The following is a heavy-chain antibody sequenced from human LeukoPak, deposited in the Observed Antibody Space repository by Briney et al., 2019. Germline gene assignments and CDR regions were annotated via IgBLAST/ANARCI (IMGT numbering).Heavy chain of an antibody. CDR1: GASISKSTYH. CDR2: IDYRGST. Sequence: SETLSLTWSCSGASISKSTYHWGWIRQPPGKGLEWIGSIDYRGSTYYSPSLKSRVTVSVDTSKNRFSLRLTSVTAADTAVYFCARLWEYIKSSRFSNWFAPCGQGTLVTVSS. J-gene: IGHJ5*02. CDR3: ARLWEYIKSSRFSNWFAP. V-gene: IGHV4-39*01. D-gene: IGHD2/OR15-2a*01.